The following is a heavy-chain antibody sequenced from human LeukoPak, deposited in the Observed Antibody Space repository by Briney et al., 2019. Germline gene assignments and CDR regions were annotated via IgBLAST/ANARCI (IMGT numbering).Heavy chain of an antibody. V-gene: IGHV3-30*18. Sequence: PGGSLRLSCAASGFTFSSYGMHWVRQAPGKGLEWVAVISYDGSNKYYADSVKGRFTISRDNSKNTLYLQMNSLRAEDTAVYYCAKDSRWGKNYYGMDVWGQGTTVTVSS. D-gene: IGHD3-16*01. CDR2: ISYDGSNK. CDR3: AKDSRWGKNYYGMDV. CDR1: GFTFSSYG. J-gene: IGHJ6*02.